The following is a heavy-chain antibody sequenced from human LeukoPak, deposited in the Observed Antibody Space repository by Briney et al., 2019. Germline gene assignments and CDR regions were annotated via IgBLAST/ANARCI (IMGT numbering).Heavy chain of an antibody. V-gene: IGHV3-30*18. J-gene: IGHJ4*02. CDR2: ISYDGGNK. CDR3: AKEGYSASGSFDY. Sequence: GGSLRLSCAASGFTFRSYGMHWVRQAPGKGLEWVAVISYDGGNKYYGDSVKGRFTISRDNAKNTVYLQMNSLRAEDTAVYYCAKEGYSASGSFDYWGQGTLVTVSS. CDR1: GFTFRSYG. D-gene: IGHD3-10*01.